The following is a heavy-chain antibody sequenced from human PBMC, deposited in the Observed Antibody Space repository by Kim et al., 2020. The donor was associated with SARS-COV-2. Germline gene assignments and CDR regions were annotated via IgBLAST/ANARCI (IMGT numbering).Heavy chain of an antibody. CDR2: VDPYGGLR. CDR1: GFTFSTSW. Sequence: GGSLRLSCAASGFTFSTSWMHWVRQAPGKGLVWVSRVDPYGGLRTYPDSVKGRFTVSRDNAKNTLYLQMTSLRVEDTAVYYCASSEPIIFGTLKFDPWGRGTRDTVFS. D-gene: IGHD3-9*01. CDR3: ASSEPIIFGTLKFDP. V-gene: IGHV3-74*03. J-gene: IGHJ5*02.